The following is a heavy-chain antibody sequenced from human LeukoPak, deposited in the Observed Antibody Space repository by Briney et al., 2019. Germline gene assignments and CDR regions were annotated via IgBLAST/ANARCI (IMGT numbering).Heavy chain of an antibody. Sequence: SETLSLTCTVSGGSISSSSYYWGWIRQPPGKGLEWIGSIYYSGSTYYNLSLKSRVTISVDTSKNQFSLKLSSVTAADTAVYYCARQSHCGGDCYAIDYWGQGTLVTVSS. CDR2: IYYSGST. D-gene: IGHD2-21*02. J-gene: IGHJ4*02. CDR3: ARQSHCGGDCYAIDY. V-gene: IGHV4-39*01. CDR1: GGSISSSSYY.